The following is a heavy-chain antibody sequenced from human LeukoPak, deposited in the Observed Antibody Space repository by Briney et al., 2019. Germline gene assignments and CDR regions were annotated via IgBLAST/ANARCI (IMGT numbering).Heavy chain of an antibody. Sequence: SETLSLTCTVSGGSISVTNYYWIWIRQPPGKGLEWIVHTSYSGSTNYNPSVKNRVPISLDTSENQFSLKLSSVTAADTAIYYCARRVGSAVAGYNYGFGPWGQGTLVTVSS. CDR1: GGSISVTNYY. J-gene: IGHJ5*02. D-gene: IGHD6-19*01. CDR2: TSYSGST. CDR3: ARRVGSAVAGYNYGFGP. V-gene: IGHV4-59*08.